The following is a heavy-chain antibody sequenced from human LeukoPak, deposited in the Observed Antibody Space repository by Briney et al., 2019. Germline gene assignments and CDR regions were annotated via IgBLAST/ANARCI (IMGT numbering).Heavy chain of an antibody. Sequence: SETLSLTCTVSGGSMRNYYWGWIRQPPGKGLEWIGYIYYSGSTAYNPSLKSRATISVDTSENQFSLRLTSVTAADTAVYYCARVGYSLDFDYWGQGTLVTVSS. CDR3: ARVGYSLDFDY. D-gene: IGHD5-18*01. CDR2: IYYSGST. CDR1: GGSMRNYY. V-gene: IGHV4-59*01. J-gene: IGHJ4*02.